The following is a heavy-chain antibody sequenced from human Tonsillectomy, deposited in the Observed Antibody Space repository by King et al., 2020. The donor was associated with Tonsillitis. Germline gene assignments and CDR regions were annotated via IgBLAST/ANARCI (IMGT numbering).Heavy chain of an antibody. CDR2: IWEDESNE. CDR3: GGIVYNGDNY. V-gene: IGHV3-30*02. CDR1: GFTFSKYG. J-gene: IGHJ4*02. Sequence: LQLVQSGGGVVQPGGSLRLSCTASGFTFSKYGMFWVRQAPGKGLEWVAIIWEDESNEHYAEYVKGRFTISREDSKNTVYMQMNRLIPEDTAVYFCGGIVYNGDNYRGQGTLVTVSS. D-gene: IGHD1-26*01.